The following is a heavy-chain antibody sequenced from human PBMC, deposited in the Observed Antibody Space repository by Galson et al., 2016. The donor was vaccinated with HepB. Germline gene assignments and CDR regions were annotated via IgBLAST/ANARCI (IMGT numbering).Heavy chain of an antibody. Sequence: ETLSLTCTVSGGSISSDYWSWIRQPPGKGLEWIGYIYYSGSTKYNPFLKSRVTISVDKSKNQFSLKMSSVTAADTAVYYCARVPSGIAARPPYFDYWGQGILVTVSS. V-gene: IGHV4-59*01. J-gene: IGHJ4*02. CDR1: GGSISSDY. CDR3: ARVPSGIAARPPYFDY. D-gene: IGHD6-6*01. CDR2: IYYSGST.